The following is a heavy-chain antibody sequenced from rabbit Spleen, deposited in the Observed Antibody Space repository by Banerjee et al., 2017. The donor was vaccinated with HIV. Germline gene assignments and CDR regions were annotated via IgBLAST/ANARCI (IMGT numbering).Heavy chain of an antibody. Sequence: QLKESGGGLVQPGGSLKLSCKASGFTLSSYYMNWVRQAPGKGLEWIGYIDPVFGITYYASWVNGRFSISRENAQNTVDLQMNSLTAADTATYFCARYYIFYGMDLWGQGTLVTVS. CDR1: GFTLSSYY. J-gene: IGHJ6*01. CDR3: ARYYIFYGMDL. CDR2: IDPVFGIT. V-gene: IGHV1S7*01. D-gene: IGHD4-1*01.